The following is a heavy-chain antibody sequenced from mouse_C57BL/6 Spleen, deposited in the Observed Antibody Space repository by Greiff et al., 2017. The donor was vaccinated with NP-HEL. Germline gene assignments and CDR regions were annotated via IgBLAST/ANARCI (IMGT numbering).Heavy chain of an antibody. D-gene: IGHD2-1*01. Sequence: EVQVVESGPGLVKPSQSLSLTCSVTGYSITSGYYWNWIRQFPGNNLEWMGYISYDGSNNYNPSLKNRISITRDTSKNQFFLKLNSVTTEDTATYYCAREGVTPFAYWGQGTLVTVSA. J-gene: IGHJ3*01. CDR1: GYSITSGYY. CDR2: ISYDGSN. V-gene: IGHV3-6*01. CDR3: AREGVTPFAY.